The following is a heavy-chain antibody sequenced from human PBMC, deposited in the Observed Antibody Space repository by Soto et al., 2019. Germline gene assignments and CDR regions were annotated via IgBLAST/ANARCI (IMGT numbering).Heavy chain of an antibody. V-gene: IGHV1-8*01. Sequence: ASVKVSCKASGYSFTNNDVSWVRQATGQGLEWMGWMNPGSGDTGYAQKFQGRVTMTRDISIATAYMELSSLRFDDTAIYYCARMGTFGSLNWFDPWGQGTLVTVSS. CDR3: ARMGTFGSLNWFDP. J-gene: IGHJ5*02. D-gene: IGHD3-16*01. CDR2: MNPGSGDT. CDR1: GYSFTNND.